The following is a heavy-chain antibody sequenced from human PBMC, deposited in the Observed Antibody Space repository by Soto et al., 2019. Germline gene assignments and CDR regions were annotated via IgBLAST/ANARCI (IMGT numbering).Heavy chain of an antibody. CDR1: GFTVSNLY. J-gene: IGHJ4*02. CDR2: ISSGGST. Sequence: EVQLVESGGGLVQPGGSLRLSCAASGFTVSNLYMTWVRQAPGKGLQWVAVISSGGSTYYADSVKGRFTIYNSKNTLYLEMNSLRDEDTAVYYCARDTLGGAYDFLHGGQGTLVTVSS. CDR3: ARDTLGGAYDFLH. V-gene: IGHV3-66*01. D-gene: IGHD3-3*01.